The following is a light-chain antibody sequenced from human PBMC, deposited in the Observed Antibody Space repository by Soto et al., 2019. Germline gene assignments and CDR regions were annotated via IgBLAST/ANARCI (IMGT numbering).Light chain of an antibody. CDR1: ETVRSN. V-gene: IGKV3-11*01. CDR3: QQRSNWPPLT. CDR2: AAS. Sequence: IVMTQSPDTLSVSPGERATLSCRASETVRSNLAWYQQKPGQAPRLLIYAASTRATGIPARFIGNGSGTEFTLTISSLEPEDFAVYYCQQRSNWPPLTFGGGTKVDIK. J-gene: IGKJ4*01.